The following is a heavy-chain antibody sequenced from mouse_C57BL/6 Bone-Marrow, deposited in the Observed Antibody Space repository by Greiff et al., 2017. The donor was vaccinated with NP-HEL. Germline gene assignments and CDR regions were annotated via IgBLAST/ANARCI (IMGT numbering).Heavy chain of an antibody. V-gene: IGHV7-3*01. D-gene: IGHD2-3*01. CDR3: ARYTVYDGYFDY. Sequence: EVQGVESGGGLVQPGGSLSLSCAASGFTFTDYDMSWVRQPPGKALEWLGFIRNKANGYTTAYSASVKGRFTISRDNDKGKLYLHMHALSAEDSATYYCARYTVYDGYFDYWGQGTTLTVSA. CDR2: IRNKANGYTT. J-gene: IGHJ2*01. CDR1: GFTFTDYD.